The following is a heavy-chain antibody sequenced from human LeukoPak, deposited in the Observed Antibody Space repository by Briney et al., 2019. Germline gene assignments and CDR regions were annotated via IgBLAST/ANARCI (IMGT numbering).Heavy chain of an antibody. J-gene: IGHJ4*02. CDR3: AKEFRAYCGGDCYSYYFDY. CDR1: GFTFSRFG. Sequence: GGSLRLSCAASGFTFSRFGMQWVRQAPGKGLEWVAFIRYDGSDKYYADSVKGRFTISRDNSKNTLYLQMNSLRAEDTAVYYCAKEFRAYCGGDCYSYYFDYWGQGTLVTVSS. D-gene: IGHD2-21*01. CDR2: IRYDGSDK. V-gene: IGHV3-30*02.